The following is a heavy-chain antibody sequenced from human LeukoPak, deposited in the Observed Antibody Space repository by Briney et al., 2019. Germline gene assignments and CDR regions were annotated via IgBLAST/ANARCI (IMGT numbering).Heavy chain of an antibody. D-gene: IGHD3-3*01. CDR2: ISYDGSNK. V-gene: IGHV3-30-3*01. CDR3: ARPPYDFWSGYYGMDV. J-gene: IGHJ6*02. CDR1: GFTFSSYA. Sequence: GGSLRLSCAASGFTFSSYAMSWVRQAPGKGLEWVAVISYDGSNKYYADSVKGRFTISRDNSKNTLYLQMNSLRAEDTAVYYCARPPYDFWSGYYGMDVWGQGTTVTVSS.